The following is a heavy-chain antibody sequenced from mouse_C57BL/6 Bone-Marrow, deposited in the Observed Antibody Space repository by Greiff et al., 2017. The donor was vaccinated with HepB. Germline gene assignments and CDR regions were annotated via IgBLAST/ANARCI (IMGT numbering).Heavy chain of an antibody. CDR1: GFTFSDFY. CDR3: ARDGGYGSKDWYFDV. Sequence: EVKVVESGGGLVQSGRSLRLSCATSGFTFSDFYMEWVRQAPGKGLEWIAASRNKANDYTTEYSASVKGRIIVSRDTSQSILYLQMNALRAEDTAIYYCARDGGYGSKDWYFDVWGTGTTVTVSS. V-gene: IGHV7-1*01. CDR2: SRNKANDYTT. J-gene: IGHJ1*03. D-gene: IGHD1-1*01.